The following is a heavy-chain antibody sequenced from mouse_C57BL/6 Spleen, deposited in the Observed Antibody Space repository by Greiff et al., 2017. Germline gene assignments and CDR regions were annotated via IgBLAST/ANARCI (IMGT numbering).Heavy chain of an antibody. J-gene: IGHJ4*01. CDR1: GFNIKDDY. CDR2: IDPENGDT. CDR3: TTTVRGAMDY. D-gene: IGHD1-1*01. Sequence: EVQLQQSGAELVRPGASVKLSCTASGFNIKDDYMHWVKQRPEQGLEWIGWIDPENGDTEYASKFQGKATITADTSSNTAYLQLSSLTSEDTAVYYCTTTVRGAMDYWGQGTSVTVSS. V-gene: IGHV14-4*01.